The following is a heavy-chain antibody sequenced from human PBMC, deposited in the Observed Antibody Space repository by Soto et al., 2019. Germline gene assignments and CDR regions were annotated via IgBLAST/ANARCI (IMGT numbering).Heavy chain of an antibody. V-gene: IGHV3-23*01. CDR2: ISGSGGST. CDR1: GFTFSSYA. J-gene: IGHJ4*02. CDR3: AKANSGYDWGPYDY. D-gene: IGHD5-12*01. Sequence: EVQLLESGGGLVQPGGSLRLSCAASGFTFSSYAMSWVRQAPGKGLEWGSAISGSGGSTYYADSVKGRFTISRDNSKNTLYLQMNSLRAEDTAVYYCAKANSGYDWGPYDYWGQGTLVTVSS.